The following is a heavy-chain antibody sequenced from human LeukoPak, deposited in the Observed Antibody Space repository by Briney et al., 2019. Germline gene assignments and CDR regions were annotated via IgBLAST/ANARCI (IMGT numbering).Heavy chain of an antibody. CDR3: ARRRRYSGSYYDY. V-gene: IGHV4-39*01. D-gene: IGHD1-26*01. J-gene: IGHJ4*02. Sequence: SETLSLTCTVSGGSISSSSYYWGWIRQPPGKGLEWIGSIYYSGSTYYNPSLKSRVTISVDTSKNQFSLKLSSVTAADTAVYYCARRRRYSGSYYDYWGQGTLVTVSS. CDR1: GGSISSSSYY. CDR2: IYYSGST.